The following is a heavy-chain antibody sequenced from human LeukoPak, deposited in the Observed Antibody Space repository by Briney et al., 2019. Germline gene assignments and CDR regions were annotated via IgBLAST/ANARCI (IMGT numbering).Heavy chain of an antibody. CDR2: IYSSGST. Sequence: SETLSLTCSVSGVSISSGSNYWGWIRQPPGRTLEWIGSIYSSGSTHYNPSLKSRVIILTDTAKDHFSLNLSSVTAADTAVYYCARSDGYGLVGIWGQGTMVTVSS. CDR3: ARSDGYGLVGI. D-gene: IGHD3-10*01. CDR1: GVSISSGSNY. V-gene: IGHV4-39*07. J-gene: IGHJ3*02.